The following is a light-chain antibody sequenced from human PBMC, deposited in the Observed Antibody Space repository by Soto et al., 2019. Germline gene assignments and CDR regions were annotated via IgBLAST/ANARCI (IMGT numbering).Light chain of an antibody. CDR1: QSISSY. Sequence: DIQMTQSPSSLSASVGDRVTITCRASQSISSYLNWYQQKPGKAPKLLIYAASSLQSGVPSRFSGSGSGTDFTLTISSLQHEDFATYYCQKYNSAPLTFGGGTKVDIK. J-gene: IGKJ4*01. CDR3: QKYNSAPLT. V-gene: IGKV1-39*01. CDR2: AAS.